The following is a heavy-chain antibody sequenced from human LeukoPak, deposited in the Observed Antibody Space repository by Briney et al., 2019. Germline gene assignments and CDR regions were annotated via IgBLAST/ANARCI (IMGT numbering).Heavy chain of an antibody. Sequence: GGPLRLSCVVSGFMFNTYDVNGFRHVPGRGVEWVSCVSSGSHILYYADSVGGRFTVSRDSASNSVSLRMNSLRAEDTGTYQCVVLMNHWGQGTPVTVST. V-gene: IGHV3-48*01. CDR3: VVLMNH. CDR1: GFMFNTYD. J-gene: IGHJ4*02. D-gene: IGHD1-14*01. CDR2: VSSGSHIL.